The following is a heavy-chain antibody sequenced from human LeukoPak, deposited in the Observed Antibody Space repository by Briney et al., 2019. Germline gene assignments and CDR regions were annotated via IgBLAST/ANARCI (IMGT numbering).Heavy chain of an antibody. CDR3: ARIFPHVLTMSSGLRGYMDV. Sequence: ASVKVSCKASGYTSTSYGISWVRQAPGQGLEWMGWISAYNGNTNYAQKLQGRVTMTTDTSTSTAYMELRSLRSDDTAVYYCARIFPHVLTMSSGLRGYMDVWGKGTTVTVSS. V-gene: IGHV1-18*01. D-gene: IGHD6-19*01. CDR2: ISAYNGNT. J-gene: IGHJ6*03. CDR1: GYTSTSYG.